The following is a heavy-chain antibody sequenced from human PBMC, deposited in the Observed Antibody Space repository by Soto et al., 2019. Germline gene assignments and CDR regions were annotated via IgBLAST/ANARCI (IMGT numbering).Heavy chain of an antibody. J-gene: IGHJ3*02. CDR2: ISSSSSTI. D-gene: IGHD3-3*01. V-gene: IGHV3-48*02. CDR3: ARDFQDDFWSGYSKDPDAFDI. Sequence: GGSLRLSCAASGFTFSSYSMNWVRQAPGKGLEWVSYISSSSSTIYYADSVKGRFTISRDNAKNSLYLQMNSLRDEDTAVYYCARDFQDDFWSGYSKDPDAFDIWGQGTMVTVSS. CDR1: GFTFSSYS.